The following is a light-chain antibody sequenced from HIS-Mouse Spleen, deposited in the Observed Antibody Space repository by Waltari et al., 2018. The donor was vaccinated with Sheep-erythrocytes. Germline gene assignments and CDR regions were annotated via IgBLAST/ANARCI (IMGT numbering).Light chain of an antibody. CDR1: QGIRSA. V-gene: IGKV1D-13*01. J-gene: IGKJ1*01. Sequence: AIQLIQSPSSLSASVGDRVTITCRAGQGIRSALAWYQQKPGKAPKLLIYDASSLESRVPSRFSGSGSGTDCTLTISSLQPEDFATYYCQQFNNYPRTFGQGTKVEIK. CDR2: DAS. CDR3: QQFNNYPRT.